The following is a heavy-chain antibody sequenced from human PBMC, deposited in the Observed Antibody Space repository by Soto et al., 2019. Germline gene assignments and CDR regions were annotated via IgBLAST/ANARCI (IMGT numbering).Heavy chain of an antibody. V-gene: IGHV4-61*01. CDR2: FYYSGST. CDR1: GGSVSGGSYF. J-gene: IGHJ4*02. D-gene: IGHD1-1*01. CDR3: AREGRMGTFDY. Sequence: QVQLQESGPGLVRPSETLSLTCTVSGGSVSGGSYFWSWVRQPPGKGLEWIGYFYYSGSTKYNPSLKSRVTILEDTSKNQFSLKLNSVTAAGTAVYYCAREGRMGTFDYWGQGALVTVSS.